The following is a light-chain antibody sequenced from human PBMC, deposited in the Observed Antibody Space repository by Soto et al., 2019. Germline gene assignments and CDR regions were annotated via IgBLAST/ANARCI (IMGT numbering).Light chain of an antibody. CDR1: QSVSSQ. Sequence: IGVSQSPATLSLSPGERATLSCRASQSVSSQLAWYQQKPGQAPRLLIYDASSRATGIPDRFSASGSGTDFTLTISRLEPEDFAVYYCQQYGSSGTFGQGTMVDI. J-gene: IGKJ1*01. CDR3: QQYGSSGT. V-gene: IGKV3-20*01. CDR2: DAS.